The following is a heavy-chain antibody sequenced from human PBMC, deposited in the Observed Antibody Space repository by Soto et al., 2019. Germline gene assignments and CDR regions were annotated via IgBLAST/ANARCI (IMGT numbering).Heavy chain of an antibody. D-gene: IGHD3-22*01. J-gene: IGHJ4*02. V-gene: IGHV5-10-1*01. CDR2: IDPSDSQT. CDR1: GYSFAGYW. Sequence: PGESLKISCKGSGYSFAGYWITWVRQMPGKGLEWMGRIDPSDSQTYYSPSFRGHVTISADKSISTAYLQWSSLKASDTAMYYCARLPYYYDSSGYYRALDYWGQGTLVTVSS. CDR3: ARLPYYYDSSGYYRALDY.